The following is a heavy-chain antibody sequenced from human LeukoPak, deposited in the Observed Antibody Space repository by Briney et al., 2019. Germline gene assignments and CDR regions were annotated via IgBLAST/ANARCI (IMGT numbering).Heavy chain of an antibody. Sequence: VRPSQTLSLTCTVSGGSIRSSGDFWNWIRQHPGKGLEWIGYISNSGTTYYNPSLKSRVTMSVDTSKNQFSLKLSSVTAADTAVYYCARRYSGSYSAFDYWGQGTLVTVSS. V-gene: IGHV4-31*03. CDR3: ARRYSGSYSAFDY. J-gene: IGHJ4*02. D-gene: IGHD1-26*01. CDR1: GGSIRSSGDF. CDR2: ISNSGTT.